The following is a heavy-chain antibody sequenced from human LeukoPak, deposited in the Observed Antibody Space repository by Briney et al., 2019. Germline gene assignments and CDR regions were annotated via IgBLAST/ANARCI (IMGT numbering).Heavy chain of an antibody. CDR2: INHGGST. V-gene: IGHV4-34*01. CDR1: GGSFSGYY. J-gene: IGHJ5*02. CDR3: ARPKGPKYNWFDP. Sequence: SETLSLTCAVYGGSFSGYYWSWLRQPPGKGLEWIGEINHGGSTNYNPSLKSRVTISVDTSKNQFSLKLSSVTAADTAVYYCARPKGPKYNWFDPWGQGTLVTVSS.